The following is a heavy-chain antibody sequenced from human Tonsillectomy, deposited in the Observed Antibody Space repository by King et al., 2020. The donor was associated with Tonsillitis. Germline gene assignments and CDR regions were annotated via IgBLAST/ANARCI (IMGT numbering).Heavy chain of an antibody. V-gene: IGHV5-51*01. Sequence: VQLVESGAEVKKPGESLKISCKGSGYSFTSYWIVWVRQRPGKGLEWVGIIYPGDSDTSYSPSFQGRVTISADKSISTAYLQWSSLKASDTAMYYCARVYSSGSTDAFDIWGQGTMVTVSS. CDR2: IYPGDSDT. J-gene: IGHJ3*02. CDR1: GYSFTSYW. CDR3: ARVYSSGSTDAFDI. D-gene: IGHD3-22*01.